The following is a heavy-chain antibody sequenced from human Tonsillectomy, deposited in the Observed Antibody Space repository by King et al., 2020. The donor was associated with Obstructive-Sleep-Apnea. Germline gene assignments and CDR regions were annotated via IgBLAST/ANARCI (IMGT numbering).Heavy chain of an antibody. Sequence: VQLVESGGGLVKPGGSLRLSCAASGFIFGDYSMNWVRQAPGKGLEWVSCISSGSSYIYYADSVRGRFTISRDNAKNSLYLQMNSLRAEDTTVYYCARDLGHYDYVSGTYIVGAFDIWGQGTMVTVSS. CDR1: GFIFGDYS. CDR2: ISSGSSYI. V-gene: IGHV3-21*01. D-gene: IGHD3-16*01. J-gene: IGHJ3*02. CDR3: ARDLGHYDYVSGTYIVGAFDI.